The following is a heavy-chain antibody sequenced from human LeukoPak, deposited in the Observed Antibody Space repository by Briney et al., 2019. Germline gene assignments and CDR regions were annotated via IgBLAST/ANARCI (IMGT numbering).Heavy chain of an antibody. CDR1: GFTVSSNY. Sequence: GGSLGLSCAASGFTVSSNYMSWVRQAPGKGLEWVSVIYSGGSTYYADSVKGRFTISRDNSKNTLYLQMNSLRAEDTAVYYCARVLDPYGDYYFDYWGQGTLVTVSS. D-gene: IGHD4-17*01. V-gene: IGHV3-66*01. CDR2: IYSGGST. CDR3: ARVLDPYGDYYFDY. J-gene: IGHJ4*02.